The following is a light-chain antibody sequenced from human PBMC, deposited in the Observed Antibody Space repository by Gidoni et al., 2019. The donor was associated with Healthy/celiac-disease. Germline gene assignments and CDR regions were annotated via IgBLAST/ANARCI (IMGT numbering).Light chain of an antibody. V-gene: IGKV4-1*01. CDR3: QQYYSTPNT. Sequence: IVMTQAPVSLAVSPGETATINGKSSQSVLYSSNNKNYLAWYQQKPGQPPKLLIYWASTRESGVPDRVSGSGSGTDFTLTISSLQAEDVAVYYCQQYYSTPNTFGQGTKLEIK. CDR1: QSVLYSSNNKNY. CDR2: WAS. J-gene: IGKJ2*01.